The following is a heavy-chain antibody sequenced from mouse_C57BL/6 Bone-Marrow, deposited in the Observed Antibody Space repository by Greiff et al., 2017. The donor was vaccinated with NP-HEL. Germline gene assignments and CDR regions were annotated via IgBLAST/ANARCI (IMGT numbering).Heavy chain of an antibody. J-gene: IGHJ1*03. V-gene: IGHV1-19*01. CDR3: AIYYYGSSYVRYFDV. D-gene: IGHD1-1*01. CDR2: INPYNGGT. CDR1: GYTFTDYY. Sequence: VQLQQSGPVLVKPGASVKMSCKASGYTFTDYYMHWVKQSHGKSLEWIGVINPYNGGTSYNQKFKGKATLTVDKSSSTAYMELNSLTSEDSAVYYCAIYYYGSSYVRYFDVWGTGTTVTVSS.